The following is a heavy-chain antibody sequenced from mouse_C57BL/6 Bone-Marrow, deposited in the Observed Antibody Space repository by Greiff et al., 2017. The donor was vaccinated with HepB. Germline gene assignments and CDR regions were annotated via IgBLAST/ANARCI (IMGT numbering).Heavy chain of an antibody. CDR1: GYTFTDYY. J-gene: IGHJ1*03. CDR3: AREGPWYFDV. V-gene: IGHV1-26*01. Sequence: VQLQQSGPELVKPGASVKISCKASGYTFTDYYMNWVKQSHGKSLEWIGDINPNNGGTSYNQKFKGKATLTVDKSSSTAYMELRSLTSEDSAVYYCAREGPWYFDVWGTGTTVTVSS. D-gene: IGHD3-3*01. CDR2: INPNNGGT.